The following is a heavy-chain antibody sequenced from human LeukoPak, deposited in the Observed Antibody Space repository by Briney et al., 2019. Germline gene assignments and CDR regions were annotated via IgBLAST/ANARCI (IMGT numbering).Heavy chain of an antibody. Sequence: GGSLRLSCAVSGFTLTNHGVSWVRQAPGKGLEWVSIITGTGGKYYGDSVKGRFVLTRDNFKNTVYMQMSSLRAEDTATYYCAKDYCRDGNCPFPFLDSWGQGTLVTVSS. CDR1: GFTLTNHG. V-gene: IGHV3-23*01. CDR2: ITGTGGK. J-gene: IGHJ4*02. CDR3: AKDYCRDGNCPFPFLDS. D-gene: IGHD2-15*01.